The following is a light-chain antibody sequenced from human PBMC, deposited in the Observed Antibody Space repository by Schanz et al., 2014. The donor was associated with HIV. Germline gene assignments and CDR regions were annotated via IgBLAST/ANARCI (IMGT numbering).Light chain of an antibody. Sequence: SYELTQPPSVSVAPGKTATITCVGNNVGIKSVHWYQQRPGQAPVMVISYDTDRPAGIPERFSGSNSGHTATLTISSVEAGDEADYYCAGWDDSLKVWVFGGGTKVTVL. CDR2: YDT. J-gene: IGLJ3*02. CDR3: AGWDDSLKVWV. V-gene: IGLV3-21*04. CDR1: NVGIKS.